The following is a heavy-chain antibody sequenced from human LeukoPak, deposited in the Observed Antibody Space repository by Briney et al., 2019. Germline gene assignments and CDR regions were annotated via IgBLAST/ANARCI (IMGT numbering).Heavy chain of an antibody. CDR2: ISSSGSTI. D-gene: IGHD3-22*01. V-gene: IGHV3-11*01. CDR3: ARAPPYDSSGLLDY. CDR1: GLTFSDYY. J-gene: IGHJ4*02. Sequence: GGSLRLSCAASGLTFSDYYMSWIRQAPGKGLEWVSYISSSGSTIYYADSVKGRFTISRDNAKKSLYLQMNTLRAEDTAVYYCARAPPYDSSGLLDYWGQGTLVTVSS.